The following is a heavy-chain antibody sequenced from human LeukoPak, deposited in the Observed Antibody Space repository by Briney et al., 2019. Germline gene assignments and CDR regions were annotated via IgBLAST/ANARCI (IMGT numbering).Heavy chain of an antibody. V-gene: IGHV3-9*01. D-gene: IGHD1-14*01. CDR2: ISWSSGSI. CDR3: AKDADRATDDAFDI. CDR1: GFTFDDYA. J-gene: IGHJ3*02. Sequence: GGSLRLSCAASGFTFDDYAMHWVRQAPGKGLEWVSGISWSSGSIGYADSVKGRFTISRDNAKNSLYLQMNSLRAEDTALYYCAKDADRATDDAFDIWGQGTMVTVSS.